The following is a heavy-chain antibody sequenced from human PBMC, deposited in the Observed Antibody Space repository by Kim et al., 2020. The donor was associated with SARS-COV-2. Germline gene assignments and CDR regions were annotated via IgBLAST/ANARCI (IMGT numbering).Heavy chain of an antibody. CDR1: GGSISSSSYY. V-gene: IGHV4-39*07. CDR3: ARGGYSYGYGPGWFDP. CDR2: IYYSGST. J-gene: IGHJ5*02. D-gene: IGHD5-18*01. Sequence: SETLSLTCTVSGGSISSSSYYWGWIRQPPGKGLEWIGSIYYSGSTYYNPSLKSRVTISVDTSKNQFSLTLSSVTAADTAVYYCARGGYSYGYGPGWFDPWGQGTRVTVS.